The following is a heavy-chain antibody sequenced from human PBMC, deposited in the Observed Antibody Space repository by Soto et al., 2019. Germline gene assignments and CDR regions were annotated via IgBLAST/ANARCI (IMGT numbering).Heavy chain of an antibody. D-gene: IGHD1-1*01. Sequence: SETLSLTCSVSGGSISTVGHYWTWIRQPPGRGLEWIGSIYHTGSTYYSKSLRSRLTMSVDTSKSQFSLRLSSVTAADTAVYYCARATGTLRSRNCDYWGQGSLVTAPQ. J-gene: IGHJ4*02. CDR3: ARATGTLRSRNCDY. CDR2: IYHTGST. V-gene: IGHV4-31*03. CDR1: GGSISTVGHY.